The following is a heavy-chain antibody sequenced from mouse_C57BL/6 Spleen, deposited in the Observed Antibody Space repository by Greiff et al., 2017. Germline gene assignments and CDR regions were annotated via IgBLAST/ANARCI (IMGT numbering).Heavy chain of an antibody. CDR3: ATSYDGAFDY. V-gene: IGHV1-81*01. CDR2: IYPRSGNT. J-gene: IGHJ2*01. CDR1: GYTFTSYG. Sequence: VQLVESGAELARPGASVKLSCKASGYTFTSYGISWVKQRTGQGLEWIGEIYPRSGNTYYNEKFKGKATLTADKSSSTAYMELRSLTSEDSAVYFCATSYDGAFDYWGQGTTLTVSS. D-gene: IGHD2-14*01.